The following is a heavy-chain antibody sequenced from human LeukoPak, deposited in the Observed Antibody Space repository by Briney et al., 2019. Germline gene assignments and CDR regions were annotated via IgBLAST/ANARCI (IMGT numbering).Heavy chain of an antibody. J-gene: IGHJ3*02. D-gene: IGHD3-22*01. V-gene: IGHV4-59*01. CDR2: IYYSGST. Sequence: KPSETLSLTCTVSGGSISSYYWSWIRQPPGKGLEWIGYIYYSGSTNYNPSLKSRVTISVDTSKNQFSLKLSSVTAADTAVYYCATYYDSSGYYAFDIWGQGTMVTVSS. CDR3: ATYYDSSGYYAFDI. CDR1: GGSISSYY.